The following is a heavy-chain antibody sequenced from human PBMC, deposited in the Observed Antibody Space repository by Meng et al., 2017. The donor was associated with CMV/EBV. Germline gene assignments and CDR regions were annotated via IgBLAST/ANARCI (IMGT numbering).Heavy chain of an antibody. D-gene: IGHD3-22*01. V-gene: IGHV3-74*01. CDR2: IIGDGSIT. CDR1: GFTFGNFW. Sequence: GGSLRLSCTASGFTFGNFWMHWVRQAPGKGLVWVSRIIGDGSITNYADSVKGRFTISRDNAKNTVYLQMNSLRAEDTAVYYCARGPNYYDSKYYYYGMDVWGQGTTVTVSS. CDR3: ARGPNYYDSKYYYYGMDV. J-gene: IGHJ6*02.